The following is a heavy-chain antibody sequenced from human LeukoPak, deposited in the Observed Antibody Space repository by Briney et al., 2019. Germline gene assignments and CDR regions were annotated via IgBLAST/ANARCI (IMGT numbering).Heavy chain of an antibody. CDR3: TAMGNDGFDI. Sequence: PGGSLRLSCAASGFTVSSNYMSWVRQAPGKGLEWVSLINSGGSTFYADSVKGRFTISRDNSRNALFLQMNSLRAEDTAVYYCTAMGNDGFDIWGRGTMVTVSS. CDR2: INSGGST. CDR1: GFTVSSNY. D-gene: IGHD1-1*01. J-gene: IGHJ3*02. V-gene: IGHV3-53*01.